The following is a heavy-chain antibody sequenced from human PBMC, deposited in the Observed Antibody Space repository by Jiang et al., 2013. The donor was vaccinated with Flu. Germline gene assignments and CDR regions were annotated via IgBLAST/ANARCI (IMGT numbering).Heavy chain of an antibody. D-gene: IGHD1-7*01. Sequence: SGAEVKKPGSSVRVSCKASGGTFSSYAISWVRQAPGQGLEWMGGIIPIFGTANYAQKFQGRVTITADESTSTAYMELSSLRSEDTAVYYCASLTGTTLPYYYGMDVWGQGTTVTVSS. CDR1: GGTFSSYA. J-gene: IGHJ6*02. CDR2: IIPIFGTA. V-gene: IGHV1-69*01. CDR3: ASLTGTTLPYYYGMDV.